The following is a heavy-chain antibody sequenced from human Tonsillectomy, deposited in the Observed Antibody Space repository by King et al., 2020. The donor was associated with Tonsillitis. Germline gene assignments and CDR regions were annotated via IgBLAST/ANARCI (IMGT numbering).Heavy chain of an antibody. Sequence: QLVQSGAEVKKPGASVKVSCKASAYNFNNYGISWVRQAPGQGLEWRGWISDYNGNTDYIQKLQGRVTMTTDTSTSTAYMELRSLRSDDTAVYYCARMVRGYYGSETYYFFDYWGQGTLVTVSS. CDR3: ARMVRGYYGSETYYFFDY. CDR2: ISDYNGNT. J-gene: IGHJ4*02. V-gene: IGHV1-18*01. D-gene: IGHD3-10*01. CDR1: AYNFNNYG.